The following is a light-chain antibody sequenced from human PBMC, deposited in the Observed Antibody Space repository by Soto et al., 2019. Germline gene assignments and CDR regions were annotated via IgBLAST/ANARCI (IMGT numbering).Light chain of an antibody. J-gene: IGLJ2*01. CDR2: GNS. CDR3: QSYDSSRSGVV. CDR1: SSNIGAGYD. V-gene: IGLV1-40*01. Sequence: QSVLTQPASVSGSPGQRVTISCTGSSSNIGAGYDVHWYQQLPGKAPKLLIYGNSNRPSGVPDRFSGSKSGNSASLAITGLHAEDEADYYCQSYDSSRSGVVFGGGTKLTVL.